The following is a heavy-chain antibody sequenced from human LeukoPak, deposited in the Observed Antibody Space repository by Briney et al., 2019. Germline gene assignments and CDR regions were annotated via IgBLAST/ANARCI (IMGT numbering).Heavy chain of an antibody. CDR2: INAGNGNT. CDR3: ARSTRRDGYNYPQSDY. D-gene: IGHD5-24*01. V-gene: IGHV1-3*01. J-gene: IGHJ4*02. Sequence: GASVKVSCKASGYTFTSYAMHWVRQAPGQRLEWMGWINAGNGNTKYSQKFQGRVTITRDTSASTAYMELSSLRSEDTAVYYCARSTRRDGYNYPQSDYWGQGTLVTVSS. CDR1: GYTFTSYA.